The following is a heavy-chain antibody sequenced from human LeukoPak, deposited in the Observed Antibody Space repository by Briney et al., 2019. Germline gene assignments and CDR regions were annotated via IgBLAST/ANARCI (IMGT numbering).Heavy chain of an antibody. CDR3: AKYCSGGSCYSGYYYYGMDV. Sequence: GGSLRLSCAASGFTFGSYEMNWVRQAPGKGLEWVSYISSSGSTIYYADSVKGRFTISRDNAKNSLYLQMNSLRAEDTAVYYCAKYCSGGSCYSGYYYYGMDVWGKGTTVTVSS. CDR2: ISSSGSTI. V-gene: IGHV3-48*03. CDR1: GFTFGSYE. J-gene: IGHJ6*04. D-gene: IGHD2-15*01.